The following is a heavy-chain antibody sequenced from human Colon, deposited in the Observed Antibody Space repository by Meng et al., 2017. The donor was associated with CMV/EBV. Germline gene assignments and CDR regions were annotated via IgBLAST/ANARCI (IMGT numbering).Heavy chain of an antibody. V-gene: IGHV4-39*07. Sequence: RLLEAAGTGLVKPWEPPSPTCTVAGGSISSSTYYWGWIRQTPGKGLEWIGNIYYSGYTYYNPSLKSRLTISVDTSQNQFSLKLTSVTAADTAVYYCATDYGDYYFDRWGQGTLVTVSS. CDR2: IYYSGYT. CDR1: GGSISSSTYY. CDR3: ATDYGDYYFDR. D-gene: IGHD4-17*01. J-gene: IGHJ4*02.